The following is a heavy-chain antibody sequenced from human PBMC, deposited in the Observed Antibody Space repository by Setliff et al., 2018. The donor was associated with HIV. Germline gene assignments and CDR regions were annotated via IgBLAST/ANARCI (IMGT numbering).Heavy chain of an antibody. D-gene: IGHD2-15*01. CDR2: ISAYNGNI. CDR1: GYTFTNYG. V-gene: IGHV1-18*01. Sequence: ASVKVSCKASGYTFTNYGISWVRQAPGQGLEWMGWISAYNGNINYAQKLQGRVTMTTDTSTSTAYMALRSLRSDDTAVYYCAKKGFCSGGHCHTDWYFYMDVWGKGTTVTVSS. CDR3: AKKGFCSGGHCHTDWYFYMDV. J-gene: IGHJ6*03.